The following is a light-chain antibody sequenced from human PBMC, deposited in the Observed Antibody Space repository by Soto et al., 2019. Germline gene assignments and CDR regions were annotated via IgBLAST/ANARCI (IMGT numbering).Light chain of an antibody. J-gene: IGLJ1*01. Sequence: QSALTQPASVSGSPGQSITISCTGTSSDVGSYNLVSWYQQHPGKASKLMIYESSKRPSGFSNRFSGSKSGNTASLTISGLQAEDEADYYCCSYAGSSTFVFGTGTKVTVL. CDR3: CSYAGSSTFV. CDR1: SSDVGSYNL. V-gene: IGLV2-23*01. CDR2: ESS.